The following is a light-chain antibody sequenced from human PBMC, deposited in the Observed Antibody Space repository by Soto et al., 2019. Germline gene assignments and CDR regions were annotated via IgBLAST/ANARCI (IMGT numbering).Light chain of an antibody. CDR3: QQLNSYPIT. CDR2: AAS. J-gene: IGKJ5*01. V-gene: IGKV1-9*01. CDR1: QGISSY. Sequence: DIQLTQSPSFLSASIGDRVTITCRASQGISSYLAWYQQKPRRAPKLLIYAASTLQSGVPSRFSGSGSGTEFTLTISSLQPEDIASYYCQQLNSYPITFGHGTRLEIK.